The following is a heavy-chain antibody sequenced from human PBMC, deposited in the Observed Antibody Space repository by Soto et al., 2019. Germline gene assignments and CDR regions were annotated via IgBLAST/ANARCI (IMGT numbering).Heavy chain of an antibody. CDR1: GFTFSSYA. CDR2: ISGSGGST. J-gene: IGHJ5*02. CDR3: AKDAEWLVDPPLPGWFDP. D-gene: IGHD6-19*01. Sequence: GGSLRLSCAASGFTFSSYAMSWVRQAPGKGLEWVSAISGSGGSTYYADSVKGRFTISRDNSKNTLYLQMNSLRAEDTAVYYCAKDAEWLVDPPLPGWFDPWGQGTLVTVSS. V-gene: IGHV3-23*01.